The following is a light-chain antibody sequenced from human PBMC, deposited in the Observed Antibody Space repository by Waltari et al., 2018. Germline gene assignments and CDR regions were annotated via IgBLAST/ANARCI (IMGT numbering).Light chain of an antibody. CDR3: QSADSSASYVV. CDR2: KDR. Sequence: SFELTQPPSVSVSPGPTARIPCPGDALGKKYAYWYQQRPGQAPVVVIYKDRERPSGIPERFSGSGSGTTVTLTIDGVQAEDEADYYCQSADSSASYVVFGGGTKLTVL. CDR1: ALGKKY. V-gene: IGLV3-25*03. J-gene: IGLJ2*01.